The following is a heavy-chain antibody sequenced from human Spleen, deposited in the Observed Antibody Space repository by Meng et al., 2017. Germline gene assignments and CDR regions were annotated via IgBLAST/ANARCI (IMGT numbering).Heavy chain of an antibody. D-gene: IGHD3-22*01. CDR2: IWYDGSNK. V-gene: IGHV3-33*01. CDR1: GFTFSSYG. Sequence: GESLKISCAASGFTFSSYGMHWVRQAPGKGLEWVAVIWYDGSNKYYADSVKGRFTISRDNSKNTLYLQMNSLRAEDTAVYYCAREERDSSGYYPDYWGQGTLVTVSS. J-gene: IGHJ4*02. CDR3: AREERDSSGYYPDY.